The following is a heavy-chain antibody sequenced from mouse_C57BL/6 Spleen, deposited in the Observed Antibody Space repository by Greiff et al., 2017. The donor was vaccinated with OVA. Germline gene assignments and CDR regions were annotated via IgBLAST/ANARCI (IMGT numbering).Heavy chain of an antibody. V-gene: IGHV1-82*01. D-gene: IGHD2-5*01. CDR2: IYPGAGDT. CDR3: ARSSYYSNYVYWYFDV. CDR1: GYAFSSSW. Sequence: VQLQESGPELVKPGASVKISCKASGYAFSSSWMNWVKQRPGKGLEWIGRIYPGAGDTNYNGKFKGKATLTADKSSSTAYMQLSSLTSEDSAVYFCARSSYYSNYVYWYFDVWGTGTTVTVSS. J-gene: IGHJ1*03.